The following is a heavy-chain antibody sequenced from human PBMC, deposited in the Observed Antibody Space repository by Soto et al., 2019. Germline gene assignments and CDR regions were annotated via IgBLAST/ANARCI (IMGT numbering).Heavy chain of an antibody. J-gene: IGHJ2*01. CDR1: GFTFSSYG. Sequence: QVQLVESGGGVVQPGRSLRLSCAASGFTFSSYGMHWVRQAPGKGLEWVAVIWYDGSNKYYADSVKGRFTISRDNSKNTLYLHMKSLRAEDTAVYYCARDQIAVFNWYFDLWGRGTLVTVSS. V-gene: IGHV3-33*01. CDR3: ARDQIAVFNWYFDL. D-gene: IGHD6-19*01. CDR2: IWYDGSNK.